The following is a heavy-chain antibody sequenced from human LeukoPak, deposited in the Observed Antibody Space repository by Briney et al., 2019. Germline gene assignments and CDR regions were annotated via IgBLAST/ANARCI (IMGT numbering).Heavy chain of an antibody. Sequence: GGSLRLSCAASGLTFSNAWMSWVRQAPGKGLEWVGRIKTKTDGGPRDYPAPAKGRFTISRDDSKNTLYLQMNSLKTEDTAVYYCTTDSRDGYNYGRHFDYWGQGTLVTVSS. CDR2: IKTKTDGGPR. D-gene: IGHD5-24*01. CDR3: TTDSRDGYNYGRHFDY. CDR1: GLTFSNAW. J-gene: IGHJ4*02. V-gene: IGHV3-15*01.